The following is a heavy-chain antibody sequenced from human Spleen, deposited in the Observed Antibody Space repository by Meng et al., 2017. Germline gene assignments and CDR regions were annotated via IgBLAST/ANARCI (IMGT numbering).Heavy chain of an antibody. CDR2: ISNRGNTI. J-gene: IGHJ6*02. Sequence: GESLKISCAASGFTFSSYNMNWVRQAPGKGLEWVSHISNRGNTIYYADDVKGRFSISRDNAKNSLYLQMNSLRAEDTAVYYCARDLADSRVYYGSLYYYALDVWGQGTTVTVSS. D-gene: IGHD3-22*01. CDR1: GFTFSSYN. CDR3: ARDLADSRVYYGSLYYYALDV. V-gene: IGHV3-48*03.